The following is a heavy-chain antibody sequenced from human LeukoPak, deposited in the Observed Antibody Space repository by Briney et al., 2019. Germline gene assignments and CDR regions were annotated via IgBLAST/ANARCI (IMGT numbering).Heavy chain of an antibody. V-gene: IGHV4-61*01. Sequence: SETLSLTCTVSGGSISSNNYFWGWIRQPPGKGLEWIGYIYYSGSTNYNPSLKSRVTISVDTSKNQFSLKLSSVTAADTAVYYCARDRGGAYGSGSYYSHWGQGTLVTVSS. J-gene: IGHJ4*02. CDR1: GGSISSNNYF. CDR3: ARDRGGAYGSGSYYSH. CDR2: IYYSGST. D-gene: IGHD3-10*01.